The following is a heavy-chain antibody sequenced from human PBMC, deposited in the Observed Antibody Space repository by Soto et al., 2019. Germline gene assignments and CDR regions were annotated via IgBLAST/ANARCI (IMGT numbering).Heavy chain of an antibody. CDR2: MYHSGAT. CDR1: GASINTAGYS. D-gene: IGHD3-22*01. CDR3: ARVYDSSRNFRNC. V-gene: IGHV4-30-2*01. J-gene: IGHJ3*01. Sequence: SETLSLTCAVSGASINTAGYSWTWLRQPPGKGLEWIGYMYHSGATTYNPSLQSRVTISGDGSKNQFSLRLTSVTAADTATYYCARVYDSSRNFRNCWGPGTRIIVSS.